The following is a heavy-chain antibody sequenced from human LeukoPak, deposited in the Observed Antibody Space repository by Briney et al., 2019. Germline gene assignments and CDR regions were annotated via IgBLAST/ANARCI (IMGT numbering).Heavy chain of an antibody. CDR3: ARLDRNYYYLDV. J-gene: IGHJ6*03. Sequence: ASVNVSCKTSGYTFTVHYMNWVRQAPGQGLEWMGRINPTTGVANYAQKFQGRITVTGDTSINTAYMELSSLRSDDTAVYYCARLDRNYYYLDVWGQGTTVTVSS. D-gene: IGHD1-1*01. CDR1: GYTFTVHY. CDR2: INPTTGVA. V-gene: IGHV1-2*06.